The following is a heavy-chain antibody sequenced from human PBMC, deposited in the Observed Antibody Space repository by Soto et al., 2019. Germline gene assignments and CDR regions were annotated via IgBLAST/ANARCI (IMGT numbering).Heavy chain of an antibody. CDR3: AREDPRYP. CDR2: IYYTGSI. J-gene: IGHJ5*02. V-gene: IGHV4-39*01. Sequence: SETLSLTCTVSGGSISSASYYWGWIRQPPGKGLEWIGSIYYTGSIYYNPSLKGRVTISADMSKNQLSLRLSSVTAADTAVYYCAREDPRYPWGQGTLVTVSS. D-gene: IGHD3-16*02. CDR1: GGSISSASYY.